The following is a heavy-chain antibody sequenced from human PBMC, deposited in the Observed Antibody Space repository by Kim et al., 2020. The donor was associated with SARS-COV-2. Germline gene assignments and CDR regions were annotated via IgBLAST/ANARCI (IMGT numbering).Heavy chain of an antibody. V-gene: IGHV4-59*01. CDR1: GDSISSYY. J-gene: IGHJ4*02. Sequence: SETLSLTCTVSGDSISSYYWSWIRQPPGKGLEWIAYIYYSGSTNYNPSLKSGVTISVDTSKNQSSLKLSSVTAADTAVYYCARVRELGLIYFDYWGQGT. CDR2: IYYSGST. D-gene: IGHD6-6*01. CDR3: ARVRELGLIYFDY.